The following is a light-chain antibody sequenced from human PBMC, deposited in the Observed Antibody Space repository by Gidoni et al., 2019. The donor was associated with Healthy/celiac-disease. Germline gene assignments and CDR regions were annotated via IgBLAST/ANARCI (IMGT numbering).Light chain of an antibody. CDR3: QQYYSSPLT. J-gene: IGKJ4*01. CDR2: WAS. V-gene: IGKV4-1*01. CDR1: QSLLHSSNNKDY. Sequence: DIVMTQSPDSLALPLGERATINCKSSQSLLHSSNNKDYVAWYQQKAGQPPKLLLYWASTRESGVPDRFSGSGSGTDFSLSISSLQTEDVAVYYCQQYYSSPLTFGGXTKVLI.